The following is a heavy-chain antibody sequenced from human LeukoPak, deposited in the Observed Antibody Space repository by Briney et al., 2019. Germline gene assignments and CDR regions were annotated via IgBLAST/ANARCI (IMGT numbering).Heavy chain of an antibody. CDR2: ISSSSSYT. V-gene: IGHV3-11*05. D-gene: IGHD1-1*01. CDR1: GFTFSDYY. J-gene: IGHJ4*02. Sequence: RGSLRLSCAASGFTFSDYYMSWIRQAPGKGLEWVSYISSSSSYTNYADSVKGRFTISRDNAKNSLYLQMNSLRAEDTAVYYCARDRTNWHFDYWGQGTLVTVSS. CDR3: ARDRTNWHFDY.